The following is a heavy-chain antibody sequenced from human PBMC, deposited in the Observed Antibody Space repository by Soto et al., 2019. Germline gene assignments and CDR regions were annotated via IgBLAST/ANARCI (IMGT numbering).Heavy chain of an antibody. V-gene: IGHV4-59*01. CDR2: IYYSGST. D-gene: IGHD1-26*01. CDR1: GGSISSYY. CDR3: ARVVGATNWFDP. Sequence: PSETLSLTCTASGGSISSYYWSWIRQPPGKGLEWIGYIYYSGSTNYSPSLKSRVTISVDTSKNQFSLKLSSVTAADTAVYYCARVVGATNWFDPWGQGTLVTVSS. J-gene: IGHJ5*02.